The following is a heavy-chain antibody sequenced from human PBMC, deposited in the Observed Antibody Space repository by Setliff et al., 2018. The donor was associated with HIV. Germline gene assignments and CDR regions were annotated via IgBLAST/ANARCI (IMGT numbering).Heavy chain of an antibody. CDR1: GFIFNTAW. D-gene: IGHD3-9*01. J-gene: IGHJ4*02. CDR3: ARGFLYFDWLWDF. Sequence: GGSLRLSCAASGFIFNTAWMNWIRQAPGKGLEWVGRIRGKMDGETTEYAAPVKGRFTISRDDSRNTVYLQMNSLRAEDTAIYYCARGFLYFDWLWDFWGQGTLVTVSS. CDR2: IRGKMDGETT. V-gene: IGHV3-15*01.